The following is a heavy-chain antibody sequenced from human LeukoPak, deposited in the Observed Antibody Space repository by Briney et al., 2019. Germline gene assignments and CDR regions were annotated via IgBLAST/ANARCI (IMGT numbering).Heavy chain of an antibody. CDR1: GFIFSSYG. J-gene: IGHJ4*02. D-gene: IGHD5-12*01. CDR3: AREESVDIVATPSSDY. V-gene: IGHV3-30*02. Sequence: PGGSLRLSCAASGFIFSSYGMHWVRQAPGKGLEWVAFTRYDGSNKYYADSVKGRFTISRDNSKNTLYLQMNSLRAEDTAVYYCAREESVDIVATPSSDYWGQGTLVTVSS. CDR2: TRYDGSNK.